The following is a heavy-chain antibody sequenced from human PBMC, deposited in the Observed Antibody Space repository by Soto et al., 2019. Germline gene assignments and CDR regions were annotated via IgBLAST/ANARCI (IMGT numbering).Heavy chain of an antibody. CDR1: GGSISSGNNY. CDR2: IYYSGST. D-gene: IGHD3-22*01. J-gene: IGHJ5*02. Sequence: SETLSLTCTVSGGSISSGNNYWSWIRQHPGKGLEWIGYIYYSGSTYYNPSLKSRVTISVGTSKNQFSLKLSSVTAADTAVYYCERTSSDSSGTAADPWGQGTLVTVSS. CDR3: ERTSSDSSGTAADP. V-gene: IGHV4-31*03.